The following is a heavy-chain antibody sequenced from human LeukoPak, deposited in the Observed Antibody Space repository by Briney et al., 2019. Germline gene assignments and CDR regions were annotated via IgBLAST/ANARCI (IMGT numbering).Heavy chain of an antibody. CDR2: IIPILGIA. CDR1: GGTFSSYA. Sequence: SVKVSCKASGGTFSSYAISWVRQAPGQGLEWMGRIIPILGIANYAQKFQGRVTITADKSTSTAYMELSSLRSEDTAVYYCARDMGIGGNYYDSSGYYSRGYWGQGTLVTVSS. J-gene: IGHJ4*02. CDR3: ARDMGIGGNYYDSSGYYSRGY. V-gene: IGHV1-69*04. D-gene: IGHD3-22*01.